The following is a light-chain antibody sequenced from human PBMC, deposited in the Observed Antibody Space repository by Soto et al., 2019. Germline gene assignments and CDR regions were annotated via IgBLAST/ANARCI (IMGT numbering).Light chain of an antibody. CDR3: QQRSNWPPWT. CDR1: QSVSSY. J-gene: IGKJ1*01. V-gene: IGKV3-11*01. Sequence: EIVLTQSPATLSLSPGERATLSCKASQSVSSYLVWYQQKPGQAPNPLIYDASNRAAGVPARFSGSGSGTDFTLTISTREPEDFAVYYCQQRSNWPPWTFGQGTKVEIK. CDR2: DAS.